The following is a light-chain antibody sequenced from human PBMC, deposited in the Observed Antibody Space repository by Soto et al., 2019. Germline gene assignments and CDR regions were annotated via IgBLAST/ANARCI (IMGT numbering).Light chain of an antibody. CDR2: EGS. J-gene: IGLJ3*02. CDR1: SSDVGSYNL. Sequence: QSALTQPASVSGSPGQSITISCTGTSSDVGSYNLVSWYQQHPDKAPKLMIYEGSKRPSGVSNRFSGSKSGNTASLTISGPQAEDEADYYCCSYAGGGVFGGGTKLTVL. CDR3: CSYAGGGV. V-gene: IGLV2-23*01.